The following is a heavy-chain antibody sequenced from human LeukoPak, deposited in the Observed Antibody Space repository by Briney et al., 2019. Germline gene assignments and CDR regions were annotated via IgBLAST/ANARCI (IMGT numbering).Heavy chain of an antibody. D-gene: IGHD3-10*01. CDR3: ARLGLGAYFNY. J-gene: IGHJ4*02. V-gene: IGHV4-59*01. CDR1: GGSISSYY. Sequence: SETLSLTCTVSGGSISSYYWSWIRQPPGKGLEWIGYIYYSGSTNYNPSLKSRVTISVDTSKNQFSLKLSYVTAADTAVYFCARLGLGAYFNYWGRGTLVTVST. CDR2: IYYSGST.